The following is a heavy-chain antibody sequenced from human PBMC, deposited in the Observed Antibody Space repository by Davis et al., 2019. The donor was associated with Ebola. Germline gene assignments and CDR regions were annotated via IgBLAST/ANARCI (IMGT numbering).Heavy chain of an antibody. CDR3: ACTLRFLEWLPLDY. D-gene: IGHD3-3*01. J-gene: IGHJ4*02. V-gene: IGHV4-30-4*01. Sequence: SETLSLTCAVSGGSISSGDYYWSWIRQPPGKGLEWIGYIYYSGSTYYNPSLKSRVTISVDTSKNQFSLKLSSVTAADTAVYYCACTLRFLEWLPLDYWGQGTLVTVSS. CDR2: IYYSGST. CDR1: GGSISSGDYY.